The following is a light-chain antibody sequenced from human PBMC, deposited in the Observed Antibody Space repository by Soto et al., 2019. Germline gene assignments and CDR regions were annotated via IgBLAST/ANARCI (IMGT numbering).Light chain of an antibody. V-gene: IGKV1-8*01. CDR1: QGISSY. J-gene: IGKJ1*01. CDR3: QQYYSTPRT. CDR2: AAS. Sequence: AIRMTQSPSSFSASTGDRVTITCRASQGISSYLAWYQQKPGKASKLLIYAASTLQSGVPSRFSGSGSGTDFTLTISCLQSEDFATYYCQQYYSTPRTFGQGTKVEIK.